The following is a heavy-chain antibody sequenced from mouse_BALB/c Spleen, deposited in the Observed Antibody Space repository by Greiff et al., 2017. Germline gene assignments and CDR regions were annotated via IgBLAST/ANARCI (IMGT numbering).Heavy chain of an antibody. D-gene: IGHD2-12*01. Sequence: EVKLMESGGGLVKPGGSLKLSCAASGFTFSSYAMSWVRQTPEKRLEWVASISSGGSTYYPDSVKGRFTISRDNARNILYLQMSSLRSEDTAMYYCARGIDDTDTYYYAMDYWGQGTSVTVSS. V-gene: IGHV5-6-5*01. J-gene: IGHJ4*01. CDR3: ARGIDDTDTYYYAMDY. CDR1: GFTFSSYA. CDR2: ISSGGST.